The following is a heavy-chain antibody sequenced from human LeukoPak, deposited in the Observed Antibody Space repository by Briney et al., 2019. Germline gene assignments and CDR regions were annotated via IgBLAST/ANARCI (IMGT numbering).Heavy chain of an antibody. CDR3: ARETRDSSGFGAFDI. Sequence: RGSLRLSCVASGFSFSTSEMSWVRQAPGKGLEWLSYISTTGSGVIYADSVKGRFTISRANAKNSLFLQINSLRVEDTAVYYCARETRDSSGFGAFDIWGRGTMVTVSS. J-gene: IGHJ3*02. V-gene: IGHV3-48*03. D-gene: IGHD3-22*01. CDR2: ISTTGSGV. CDR1: GFSFSTSE.